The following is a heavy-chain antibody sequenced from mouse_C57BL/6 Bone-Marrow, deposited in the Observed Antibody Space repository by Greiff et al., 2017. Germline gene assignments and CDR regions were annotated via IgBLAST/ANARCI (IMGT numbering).Heavy chain of an antibody. CDR2: IAPEDGDT. Sequence: VQLQQSGAELVKPGASVKLSCTASGFNIKDYYMHWVKQRTEQGLEWIGRIAPEDGDTKYAPKFQGKATITADTSSNTAYLQLSSLTSEDTAVYYCARPVSCYFDIWGQGTTLTVSS. CDR3: ARPVSCYFDI. CDR1: GFNIKDYY. J-gene: IGHJ2*01. V-gene: IGHV14-2*01.